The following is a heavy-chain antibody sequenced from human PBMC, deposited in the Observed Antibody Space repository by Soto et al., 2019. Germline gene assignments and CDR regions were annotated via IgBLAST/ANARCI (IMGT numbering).Heavy chain of an antibody. CDR1: GFTFSSYG. D-gene: IGHD1-1*01. Sequence: GGSLRLSCAASGFTFSSYGMIWVRQAPGKGLEWVSAVSGGGGTTYYADSVKGRFTISRDNSKSTLYLQMNSLRAEDTAVYYCAKDRLAGTTLRKEFEPWGQGALVTVSS. V-gene: IGHV3-23*01. J-gene: IGHJ5*02. CDR2: VSGGGGTT. CDR3: AKDRLAGTTLRKEFEP.